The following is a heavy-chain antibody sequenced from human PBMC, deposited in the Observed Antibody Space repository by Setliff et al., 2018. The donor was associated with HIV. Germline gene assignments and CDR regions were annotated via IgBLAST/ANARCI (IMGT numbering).Heavy chain of an antibody. D-gene: IGHD2-15*01. CDR3: ARCAAGPYCRNSFDY. Sequence: GGSLRLSCAASGFTFSSHWMSWIRQAPGKGPEWVATIGQDGSEKYYLDSVMGRFTISRDNAKNSLVLEMKFMSDEETAVYYCARCAAGPYCRNSFDYWGRGALVTVSS. CDR2: IGQDGSEK. CDR1: GFTFSSHW. J-gene: IGHJ4*02. V-gene: IGHV3-7*03.